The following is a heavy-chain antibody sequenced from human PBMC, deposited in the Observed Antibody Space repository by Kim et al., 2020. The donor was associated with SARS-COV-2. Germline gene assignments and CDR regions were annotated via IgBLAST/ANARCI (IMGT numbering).Heavy chain of an antibody. CDR1: GFTFSSYA. V-gene: IGHV3-23*01. CDR2: ISAGSGGI. J-gene: IGHJ4*03. Sequence: GGSLRLSCAVSGFTFSSYAMSWVRQAPGKGPEWISAISAGSGGIYYADSVKGRFTISRDNSKNTLSLQMNGLRTEDTAVYYCAKERLPAGGGVIPENGY. CDR3: AKERLPAGGGVIPENGY. D-gene: IGHD3-16*01.